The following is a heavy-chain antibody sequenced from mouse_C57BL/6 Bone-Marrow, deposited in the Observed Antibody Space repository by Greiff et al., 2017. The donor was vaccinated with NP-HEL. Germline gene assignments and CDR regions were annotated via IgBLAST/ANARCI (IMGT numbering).Heavy chain of an antibody. CDR2: IYPGSGNT. CDR3: ERNNYYGSHYYAMDY. J-gene: IGHJ4*01. Sequence: VQLQQSGAELVRPGASVKLSCKASGYTFTDYYINWVKQRPGQGLEWIARIYPGSGNTYYNEKFKGKATLTAEKSSSTAYMQLSSLTSEDSAVYFCERNNYYGSHYYAMDYWGQGTSVTVSS. D-gene: IGHD1-1*01. V-gene: IGHV1-76*01. CDR1: GYTFTDYY.